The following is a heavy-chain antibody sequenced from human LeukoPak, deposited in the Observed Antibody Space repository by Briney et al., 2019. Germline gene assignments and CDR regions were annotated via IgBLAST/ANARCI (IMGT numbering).Heavy chain of an antibody. CDR2: ISSSGSSI. Sequence: GGSLRLSCAASGFTFSGHEMNWVRQAPGKGPEWVACISSSGSSIYYADSVKGRFTISRDNAKNSLYLRMNSLRAEDTAVYYCAGAGFDYWGQGTLVTVSS. V-gene: IGHV3-48*03. CDR3: AGAGFDY. J-gene: IGHJ4*02. CDR1: GFTFSGHE.